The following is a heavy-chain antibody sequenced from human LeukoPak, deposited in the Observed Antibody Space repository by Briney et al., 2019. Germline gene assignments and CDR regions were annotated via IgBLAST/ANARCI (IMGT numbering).Heavy chain of an antibody. V-gene: IGHV4-59*01. D-gene: IGHD3-3*01. Sequence: SETLSLTCTVSGGSISSYYWSWIRQPPGKGLEWIGYIYYSGSTNYNPSLKSRVTISVDTSKNQFSLKLSSVTAADTAVYYCARVKSDDFWSGAYYYYYYMDVWGKGTTVTVSS. CDR1: GGSISSYY. CDR2: IYYSGST. J-gene: IGHJ6*03. CDR3: ARVKSDDFWSGAYYYYYYMDV.